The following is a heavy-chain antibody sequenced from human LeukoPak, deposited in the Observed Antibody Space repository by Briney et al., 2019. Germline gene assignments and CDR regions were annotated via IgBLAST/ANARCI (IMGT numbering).Heavy chain of an antibody. V-gene: IGHV3-30*04. Sequence: PGRSLRLSCAASGSTFSSYAMHWVRQAPGKGLEWLAFISYDGSNEYYADSVKGRFTISRDNSKSTLYLQMISLRAEDTAVYNCARTRNRLDYWGQGTLVTVSS. CDR1: GSTFSSYA. CDR2: ISYDGSNE. D-gene: IGHD1-14*01. CDR3: ARTRNRLDY. J-gene: IGHJ4*02.